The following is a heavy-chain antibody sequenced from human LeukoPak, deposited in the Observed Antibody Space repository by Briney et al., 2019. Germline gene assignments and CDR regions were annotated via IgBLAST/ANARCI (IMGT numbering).Heavy chain of an antibody. CDR2: IYDSGST. D-gene: IGHD2-2*01. CDR3: ARSRRPTAMYAFDI. CDR1: GGSMSTYY. V-gene: IGHV4-59*01. J-gene: IGHJ3*02. Sequence: PSETLSLTCSDSGGSMSTYYWSWIRQPPGKGLEWIGYIYDSGSTGYNPSLKSRVTISADTSKNQFSLKLSSVSAADTAIYYCARSRRPTAMYAFDIWGQGTMVTVSS.